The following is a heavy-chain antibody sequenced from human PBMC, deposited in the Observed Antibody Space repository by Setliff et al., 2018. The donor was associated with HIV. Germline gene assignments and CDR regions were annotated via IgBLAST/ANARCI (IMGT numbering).Heavy chain of an antibody. CDR2: IKEDRSER. V-gene: IGHV3-7*04. Sequence: GGSLRLSCAASGFSFSSHWMSWVRQAPGKGLEWVANIKEDRSERYYVESVKGRFIISRDNARNSLHLQMNSLRVEDTAVYYCARVYYDLLTAEAANFDYWGQGTLVTVSS. D-gene: IGHD3-9*01. CDR3: ARVYYDLLTAEAANFDY. J-gene: IGHJ4*02. CDR1: GFSFSSHW.